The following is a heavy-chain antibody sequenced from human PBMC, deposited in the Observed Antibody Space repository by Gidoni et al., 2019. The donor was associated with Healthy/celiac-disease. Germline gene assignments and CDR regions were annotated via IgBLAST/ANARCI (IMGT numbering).Heavy chain of an antibody. CDR2: IYWDDDK. CDR3: ALLPGGQQLVQH. D-gene: IGHD6-13*01. V-gene: IGHV2-5*02. Sequence: QITLKESGPTLVKPTQTLTLTCPFSGFSLSTSGVGLGWIRQPPGKALEWLALIYWDDDKRYSPSLKSRLTITKDTSKNQVVLTMTNMDPVDTATYYCALLPGGQQLVQHWGQGTLVTVSS. CDR1: GFSLSTSGVG. J-gene: IGHJ1*01.